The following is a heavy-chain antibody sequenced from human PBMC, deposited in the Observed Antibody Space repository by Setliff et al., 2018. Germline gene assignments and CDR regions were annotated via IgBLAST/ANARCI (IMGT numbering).Heavy chain of an antibody. V-gene: IGHV4-61*10. CDR1: GGSIINSYY. CDR3: ARKYQRGKAPVVDP. D-gene: IGHD2-2*01. CDR2: ISHSGST. J-gene: IGHJ5*02. Sequence: SETLSLTCTVSGGSIINSYYWSWIRQPAGKGLEWIGEISHSGSTNYNPSLKSRVTISVDTSKNQLSLKLSSVTAADTAVYYCARKYQRGKAPVVDPWGQGTLVTVSS.